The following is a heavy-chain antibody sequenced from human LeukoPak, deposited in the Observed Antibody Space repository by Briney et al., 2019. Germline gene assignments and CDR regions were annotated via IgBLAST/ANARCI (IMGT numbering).Heavy chain of an antibody. D-gene: IGHD2-8*02. V-gene: IGHV3-30*02. CDR2: IRYDGSNK. CDR1: GFTLSSYW. Sequence: PGGSLRLSCAASGFTLSSYWMSWVRQAPGKGLEWVAFIRYDGSNKYYADSVKGRFTISRDNSKNTLYLQMNSLRAEDTAVYYCAKDRRDLTAPLTGYWGQGTLVTVSS. J-gene: IGHJ4*02. CDR3: AKDRRDLTAPLTGY.